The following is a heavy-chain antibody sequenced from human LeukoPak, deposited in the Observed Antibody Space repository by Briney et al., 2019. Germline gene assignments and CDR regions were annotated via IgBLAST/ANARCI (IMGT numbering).Heavy chain of an antibody. Sequence: GGSLRLSCAASGFTFTYYHMHWVRQAPGKGLEGVSCINSRSTTLYYADSVKGRFTISRDNAMNSLYLEINSLRAEDTAVYYCARGTYSSGWLEFSDFDFWGQGILVTVSS. CDR3: ARGTYSSGWLEFSDFDF. CDR1: GFTFTYYH. CDR2: INSRSTTL. V-gene: IGHV3-48*01. D-gene: IGHD6-19*01. J-gene: IGHJ4*02.